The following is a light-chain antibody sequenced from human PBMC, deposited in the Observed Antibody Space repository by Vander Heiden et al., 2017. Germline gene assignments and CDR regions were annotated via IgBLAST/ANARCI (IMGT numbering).Light chain of an antibody. V-gene: IGKV1-39*01. CDR1: QTIGKY. CDR3: QQSYSTLT. Sequence: DIQMTQSPSSLSASVGDRVAITCRTSQTIGKYINWYQQKPGKAPNLLIYAISNLQSGVPSRFSGSGSGSDFTLTINGLQPEDFATYYCQQSYSTLTFGGGTKVEIK. J-gene: IGKJ4*01. CDR2: AIS.